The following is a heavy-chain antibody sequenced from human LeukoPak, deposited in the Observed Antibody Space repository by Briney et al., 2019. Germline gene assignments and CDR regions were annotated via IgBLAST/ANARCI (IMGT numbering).Heavy chain of an antibody. CDR1: GFTSISYD. Sequence: GGSLRLSCAASGFTSISYDMHWVRQPTGKGLEWVSGIDTAGGTYYAGSVKGRFTISRENAKNSLSLQMNSLRAGDTAVYYCARRRYGLGSYSDAFDIWGQGTMVTVSS. J-gene: IGHJ3*02. CDR2: IDTAGGT. V-gene: IGHV3-13*04. CDR3: ARRRYGLGSYSDAFDI. D-gene: IGHD3-10*01.